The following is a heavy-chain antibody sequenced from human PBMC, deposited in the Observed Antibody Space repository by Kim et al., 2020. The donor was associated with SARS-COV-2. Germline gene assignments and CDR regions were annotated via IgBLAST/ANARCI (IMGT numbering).Heavy chain of an antibody. Sequence: GGSLRLSCAASEFTFSTYWMYLVRQAPGKGLVWVSRISSSGNSTYYADSVNGRFTISRANAKNTLYLQMKSRRAEDTAVYYCARASSTSCPCYYMDFWGKWTSVPVSS. CDR3: ARASSTSCPCYYMDF. CDR2: ISSSGNST. V-gene: IGHV3-74*01. CDR1: EFTFSTYW. J-gene: IGHJ6*03. D-gene: IGHD2-2*01.